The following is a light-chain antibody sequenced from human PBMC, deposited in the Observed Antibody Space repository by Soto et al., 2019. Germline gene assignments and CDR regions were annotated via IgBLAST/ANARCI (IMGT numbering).Light chain of an antibody. V-gene: IGLV1-40*01. Sequence: QAVVTQPPSVSGAPGQRVTISCTGSSSNIGAGYDVHWYQQLPGTAPKLLIYGNSNRPSGVPDRFSGSKSGTSASLAITGLQAEDEADYYCQSYDSSLSGHYVFGTGPMLTVL. CDR2: GNS. CDR1: SSNIGAGYD. J-gene: IGLJ1*01. CDR3: QSYDSSLSGHYV.